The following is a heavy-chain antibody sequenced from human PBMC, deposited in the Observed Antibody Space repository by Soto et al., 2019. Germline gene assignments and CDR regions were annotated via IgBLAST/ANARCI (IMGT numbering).Heavy chain of an antibody. Sequence: ASVKVSCKASGYTFTDYYMHSVRQAPGQGLEGMGCINPNSGCTNYAQKFQDKVTMTRVTSISTAYMDRSSLRSDDTALYYCAKDANIVVVAGATGGMDVWGQGTTVT. D-gene: IGHD2-2*01. V-gene: IGHV1-2*02. CDR2: INPNSGCT. CDR1: GYTFTDYY. CDR3: AKDANIVVVAGATGGMDV. J-gene: IGHJ6*02.